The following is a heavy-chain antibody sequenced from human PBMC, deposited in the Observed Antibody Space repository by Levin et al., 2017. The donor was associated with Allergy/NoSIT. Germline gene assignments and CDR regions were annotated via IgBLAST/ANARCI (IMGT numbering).Heavy chain of an antibody. CDR2: INHSGST. J-gene: IGHJ5*02. CDR1: GGSFSGYY. D-gene: IGHD6-13*01. V-gene: IGHV4-34*01. Sequence: PSETLSLTCAVYGGSFSGYYWSWIRQPPGKGLEWIGEINHSGSTNYNPSLKSRVTISVDTSKNQFSLKLSSVTAADTAVYYCARGVRYSSSWYQGNWFDPWGQGTLVTVSS. CDR3: ARGVRYSSSWYQGNWFDP.